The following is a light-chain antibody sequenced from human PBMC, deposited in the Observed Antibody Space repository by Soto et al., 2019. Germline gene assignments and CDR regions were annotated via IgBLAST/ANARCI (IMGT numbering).Light chain of an antibody. V-gene: IGLV1-40*01. J-gene: IGLJ2*01. CDR2: GNS. CDR1: SSNIGAGYD. CDR3: SSYTISSTLDVV. Sequence: QSVLTQPPSVSGAPGQRVTISCTGSSSNIGAGYDVHWYQQLPGTAPKLLIYGNSNRPSGVPDRFSGSKSGNTASLTISGLQAEDEADYYCSSYTISSTLDVVFGGGTKLTVL.